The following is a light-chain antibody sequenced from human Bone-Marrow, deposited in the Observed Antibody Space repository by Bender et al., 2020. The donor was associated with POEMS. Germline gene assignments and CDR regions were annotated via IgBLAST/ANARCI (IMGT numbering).Light chain of an antibody. V-gene: IGLV1-40*01. CDR2: SNN. CDR3: SSYGGSNNLV. CDR1: SSNIGAGLD. J-gene: IGLJ3*02. Sequence: QSVLTQPPSVSGAPGQRVTISCTGDSSNIGAGLDVHWYQVLPGTAPKLLIYSNNNRPSGVPDRFSGSKSGNTASLTVSGLQAEDEADYYCSSYGGSNNLVFGGGTKLTVL.